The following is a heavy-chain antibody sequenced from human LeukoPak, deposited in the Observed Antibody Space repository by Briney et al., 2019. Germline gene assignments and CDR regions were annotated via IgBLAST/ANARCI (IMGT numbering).Heavy chain of an antibody. CDR2: IYPGDSDT. J-gene: IGHJ4*02. D-gene: IGHD1-26*01. CDR1: GYSFTSYW. Sequence: SLTLSXKGSGYSFTSYWXGGVRQRPGKGLEWVGIIYPGDSDTTYSPSFQGQVTISADNSISTAYLQWSSLKASDTAMYYCARLSDGGSYVDYWGQGTLVTVSS. V-gene: IGHV5-51*01. CDR3: ARLSDGGSYVDY.